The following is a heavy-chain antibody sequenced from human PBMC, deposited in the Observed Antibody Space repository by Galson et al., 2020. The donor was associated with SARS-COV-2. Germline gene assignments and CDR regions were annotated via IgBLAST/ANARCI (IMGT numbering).Heavy chain of an antibody. Sequence: SGPTLVKPTQTLTLTCSFSGFSLTTSGVGVGWIRQAPGKALEWLALIYWDDEKRYSPSLKTRLNVIRDTSKNQVVLTVSNMDPVDTGTYFGAHGREGVDYFENWGPGALVTVSS. CDR3: AHGREGVDYFEN. CDR1: GFSLTTSGVG. J-gene: IGHJ4*02. D-gene: IGHD3-3*01. V-gene: IGHV2-5*02. CDR2: IYWDDEK.